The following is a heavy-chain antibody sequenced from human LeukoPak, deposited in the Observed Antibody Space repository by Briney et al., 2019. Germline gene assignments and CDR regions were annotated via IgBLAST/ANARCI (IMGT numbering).Heavy chain of an antibody. D-gene: IGHD6-19*01. CDR1: GGSISSYY. CDR2: IYYNGNT. V-gene: IGHV4-59*01. CDR3: ARDPSSGWFALRS. J-gene: IGHJ5*02. Sequence: SETLSLTCTVSGGSISSYYWSWIRQPPGKGLEWIGYIYYNGNTNYNPSLKSRVTMSVDTSKNQFSLKLSSVTAADTAVYYCARDPSSGWFALRSWGQGTLVTVSS.